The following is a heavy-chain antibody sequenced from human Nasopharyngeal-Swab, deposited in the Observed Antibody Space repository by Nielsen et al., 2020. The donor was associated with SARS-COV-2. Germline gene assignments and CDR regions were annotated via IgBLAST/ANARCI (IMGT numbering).Heavy chain of an antibody. D-gene: IGHD3-9*01. V-gene: IGHV3-49*03. CDR2: IRSKAYGGTT. J-gene: IGHJ5*02. CDR1: GFTFGDYA. Sequence: GGSLRLSCTASGFTFGDYAMSWFRQAPGKGLEWVGFIRSKAYGGTTEYAASVKGRFTISRDDSKSIAYLQMNSLKTEDTAVYYCTRVAVNYDILTGYPWGQGTLVTVSS. CDR3: TRVAVNYDILTGYP.